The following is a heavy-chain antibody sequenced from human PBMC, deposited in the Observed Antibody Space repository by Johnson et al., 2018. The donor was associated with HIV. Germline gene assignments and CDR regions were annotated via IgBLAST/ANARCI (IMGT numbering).Heavy chain of an antibody. D-gene: IGHD3/OR15-3a*01. CDR2: ISAGTDGP. J-gene: IGHJ3*02. V-gene: IGHV3-23*04. Sequence: VQLVESGGGLVQPGGSLRLSCAASGLTFRSHEFSWVRQPPGKGLEWVSAISAGTDGPYYADSVKGRFIISRDNSKNTLYLQMNSLRSEDTGVFYCAKGDLDCTDDFCYVDAFDMWGQGTMVTVSS. CDR3: AKGDLDCTDDFCYVDAFDM. CDR1: GLTFRSHE.